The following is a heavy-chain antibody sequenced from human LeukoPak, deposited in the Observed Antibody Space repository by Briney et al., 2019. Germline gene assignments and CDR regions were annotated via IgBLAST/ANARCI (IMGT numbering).Heavy chain of an antibody. V-gene: IGHV3-48*03. J-gene: IGHJ5*02. Sequence: GGSLRLSCAASGFTFNTYEMNWIRQAPGKGLEWLSCISTSGSTIYYADSVKGRFTISRDNSKNTLYLQMNSLRAEDTAVYYCAKDSSGSYEGWFDPWGQGTLVTVSS. CDR1: GFTFNTYE. CDR2: ISTSGSTI. CDR3: AKDSSGSYEGWFDP. D-gene: IGHD1-26*01.